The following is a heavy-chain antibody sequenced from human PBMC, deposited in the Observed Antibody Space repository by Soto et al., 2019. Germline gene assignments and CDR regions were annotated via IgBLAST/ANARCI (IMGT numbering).Heavy chain of an antibody. Sequence: PSETLSLTCTVSGGSISSYYWSWIRQPPGKGLEWIGYIYYSGSTNYNPSLKSRVTISVDTSKNQFSLKLSSVTAADTAVYYCARVGRGTYCSSTSCYYTLGYYYGMDVWRQGTTVTISS. D-gene: IGHD2-2*01. CDR2: IYYSGST. J-gene: IGHJ6*02. CDR1: GGSISSYY. CDR3: ARVGRGTYCSSTSCYYTLGYYYGMDV. V-gene: IGHV4-59*01.